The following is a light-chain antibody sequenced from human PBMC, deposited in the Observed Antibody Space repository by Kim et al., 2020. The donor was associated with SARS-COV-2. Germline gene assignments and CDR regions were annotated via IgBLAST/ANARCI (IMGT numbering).Light chain of an antibody. V-gene: IGKV3-15*01. CDR2: RAS. J-gene: IGKJ2*01. Sequence: VSPGERATLSCRASQSVSRNLAWYQQKPGQAPRLLIYRASTRATGVPARFSGSGSGTEFTLTISSLQSEDFAVYYCQQYNNWPPYTFGQGTKLEI. CDR1: QSVSRN. CDR3: QQYNNWPPYT.